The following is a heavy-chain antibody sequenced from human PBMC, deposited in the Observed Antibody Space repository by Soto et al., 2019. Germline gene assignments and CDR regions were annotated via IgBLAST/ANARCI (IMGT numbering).Heavy chain of an antibody. CDR1: GFTFSSYS. Sequence: EVQLVESGGGLVQPGGSLRLSCAASGFTFSSYSMNWVRQAPGKGLEWVSYISSSSSTIYYADSVKGRFTISRDNDKNSLYLQMNSLRAEDTAVYYCARERRVRGGWFDPWGQGTLVTVSS. D-gene: IGHD3-10*01. CDR3: ARERRVRGGWFDP. CDR2: ISSSSSTI. J-gene: IGHJ5*02. V-gene: IGHV3-48*01.